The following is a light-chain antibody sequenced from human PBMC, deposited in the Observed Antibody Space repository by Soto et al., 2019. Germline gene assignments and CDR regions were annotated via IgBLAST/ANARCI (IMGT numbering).Light chain of an antibody. J-gene: IGKJ1*01. CDR3: LQHNSHPWT. CDR2: GAF. V-gene: IGKV1-17*03. Sequence: DLQMTQSPSAMSASVGDRVTITCRASQGISNYLVWVQQKSGEVPKRLIYGAFNLHSGVPSRFSGSGSGTEFTLTISSLQPEDSATYYCLQHNSHPWTFGQGTKVEIK. CDR1: QGISNY.